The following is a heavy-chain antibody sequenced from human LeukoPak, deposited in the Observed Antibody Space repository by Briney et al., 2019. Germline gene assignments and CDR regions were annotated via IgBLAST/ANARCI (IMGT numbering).Heavy chain of an antibody. CDR2: MYTSGST. V-gene: IGHV4-4*07. CDR3: ARGSREMATIFDY. CDR1: GGSFRSYY. D-gene: IGHD5-24*01. Sequence: SETLSLTCTVSGGSFRSYYWTWIRQPAGKGLEWIGRMYTSGSTNYSPSLKSRVTMSVDMSKNQVSLRLTSVTAADTAVYYCARGSREMATIFDYWGQGALVTVSS. J-gene: IGHJ4*02.